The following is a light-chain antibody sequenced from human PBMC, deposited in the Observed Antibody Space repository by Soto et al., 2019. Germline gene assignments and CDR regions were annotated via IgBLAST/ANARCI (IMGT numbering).Light chain of an antibody. CDR2: DVS. CDR3: QHTTDFT. CDR1: QSISSW. V-gene: IGKV1-5*01. Sequence: DIQMTQSPSTLSASVGDRVTITCRASQSISSWLAWYQQRPGRAPKLLMYDVSNLERGVPPRFSGSTSGAESTLTITGLQPDDLGTYYCQHTTDFTFGQGTKVDIK. J-gene: IGKJ2*01.